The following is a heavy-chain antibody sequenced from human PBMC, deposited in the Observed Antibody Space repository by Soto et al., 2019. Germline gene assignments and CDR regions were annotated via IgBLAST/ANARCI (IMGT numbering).Heavy chain of an antibody. V-gene: IGHV3-23*01. J-gene: IGHJ6*02. D-gene: IGHD1-20*01. CDR1: GFTFSSYS. CDR2: IRPRGGT. CDR3: AKERYVDNWIHRPYYYGMDV. Sequence: GGSLRLSCAASGFTFSSYSMTWVRRAPGKGLEWVSGIRPRGGTYYADSVKGRFTISRDNSKNTLYLQMNSLRAEDTAVYYCAKERYVDNWIHRPYYYGMDVWGQGTTVTVSS.